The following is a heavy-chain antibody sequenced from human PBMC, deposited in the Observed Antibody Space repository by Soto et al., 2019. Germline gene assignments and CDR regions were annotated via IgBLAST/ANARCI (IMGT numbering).Heavy chain of an antibody. CDR2: IIPIFGTA. CDR1: GGTFSSYA. Sequence: QVQLVQSGAEVKKPGSSVKVSCKASGGTFSSYAISWVRQAPGQGLEWMGGIIPIFGTANYAQKFQGRVTITEDASKITDYMELSSMRSEDTAVYYCARVSDGYNYLNDFDYWGQGTLVTVSS. V-gene: IGHV1-69*12. D-gene: IGHD5-12*01. CDR3: ARVSDGYNYLNDFDY. J-gene: IGHJ4*02.